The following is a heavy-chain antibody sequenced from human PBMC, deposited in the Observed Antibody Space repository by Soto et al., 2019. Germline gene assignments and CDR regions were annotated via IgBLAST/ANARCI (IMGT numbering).Heavy chain of an antibody. CDR2: INHSGST. V-gene: IGHV4-34*01. D-gene: IGHD3-3*01. CDR3: ARMDRDFWSGYFSSFAFDY. Sequence: SETLSLTCAVYGGSFSGYYWSWIRQPPGKGLEWIGEINHSGSTNYNPSLKSRVTISVDTSKNQFSLKLSSVTAADTAVYYCARMDRDFWSGYFSSFAFDYWGQGTLVTVSS. J-gene: IGHJ4*02. CDR1: GGSFSGYY.